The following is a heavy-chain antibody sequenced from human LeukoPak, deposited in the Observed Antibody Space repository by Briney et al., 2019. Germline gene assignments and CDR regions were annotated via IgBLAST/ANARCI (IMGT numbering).Heavy chain of an antibody. V-gene: IGHV1-46*01. CDR1: GYTFTSYY. D-gene: IGHD1-26*01. CDR3: ARKAGGSYRLDY. CDR2: INTSGGST. J-gene: IGHJ4*02. Sequence: ASVKVSCKASGYTFTSYYMHWVRQAPGQGPEWMGVINTSGGSTSYAQKFQGRVTMTRDTSTSTVYMELSSLRSEDTAVYYCARKAGGSYRLDYWGQGTLVTVSS.